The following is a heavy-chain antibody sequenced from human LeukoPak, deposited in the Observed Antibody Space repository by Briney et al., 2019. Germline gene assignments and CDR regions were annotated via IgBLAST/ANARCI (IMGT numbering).Heavy chain of an antibody. Sequence: PGGSLRLSYAASGFTLSTYAMSWVRQTPGKGLEWVAATSSSDAGTYYADSVRGRFTISRDNSKNTLYLQMNSLRAEDTAVYYCAKRQSYGDYVYFDYWGQGTLVTVSS. J-gene: IGHJ4*02. CDR1: GFTLSTYA. CDR2: TSSSDAGT. V-gene: IGHV3-23*01. CDR3: AKRQSYGDYVYFDY. D-gene: IGHD4-17*01.